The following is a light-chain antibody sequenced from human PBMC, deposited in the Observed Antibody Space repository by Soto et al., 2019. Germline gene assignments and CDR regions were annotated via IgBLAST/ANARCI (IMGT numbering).Light chain of an antibody. Sequence: EIVLMQSPGTLSLSPGERATLSCRASQSVNRNYLAWYQQRPGQPPRLLVFEAYSRATAIPDRFSGSGSGTDFTLTINRLEPEDFAVYYCQQYGSSRTFGQGTKVDI. CDR1: QSVNRNY. CDR3: QQYGSSRT. J-gene: IGKJ1*01. V-gene: IGKV3-20*01. CDR2: EAY.